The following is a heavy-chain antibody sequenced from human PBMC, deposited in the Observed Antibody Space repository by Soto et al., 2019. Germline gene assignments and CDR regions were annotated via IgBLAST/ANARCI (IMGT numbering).Heavy chain of an antibody. J-gene: IGHJ6*02. CDR1: GGSISSTNW. Sequence: SETLSLTCAVSGGSISSTNWWSWVRQPPGKGLEWIGEIYFSGTTKFNRSLKSRISMLVDKSKNHFSLTLTSVTAADTAVYYRGRAGGRFYGMDVWGQGTTVTVSS. CDR3: GRAGGRFYGMDV. CDR2: IYFSGTT. V-gene: IGHV4-4*02.